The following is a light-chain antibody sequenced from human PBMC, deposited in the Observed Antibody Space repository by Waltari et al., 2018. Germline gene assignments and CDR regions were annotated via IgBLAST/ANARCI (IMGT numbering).Light chain of an antibody. CDR2: EVT. CDR1: SSDIGRYSL. Sequence: QSALTQPASVAGSPGPSITIPCTGTSSDIGRYSLVSWYQQQPGKAPKLIVYEVTRRPSGVSLRFSGSKSDNTASLAISGLQAEDEADYYCCSYGGVPSYVLFGGGTKLTVL. CDR3: CSYGGVPSYVL. J-gene: IGLJ2*01. V-gene: IGLV2-23*02.